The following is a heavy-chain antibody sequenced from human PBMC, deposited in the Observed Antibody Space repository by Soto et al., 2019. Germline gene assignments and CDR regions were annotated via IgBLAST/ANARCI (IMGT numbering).Heavy chain of an antibody. D-gene: IGHD2-21*01. Sequence: GGSLRLSCAASGFTFNNAWMNWVRQAPGKGLEWVGRIKSKTDGGTTDYAAPVKGRFTISRDDSKNTLYLQMNSLKTEDTGVYYCNGVGVSRAYYYYGMDVWGQGTTVTVSS. CDR1: GFTFNNAW. V-gene: IGHV3-15*01. CDR3: NGVGVSRAYYYYGMDV. CDR2: IKSKTDGGTT. J-gene: IGHJ6*02.